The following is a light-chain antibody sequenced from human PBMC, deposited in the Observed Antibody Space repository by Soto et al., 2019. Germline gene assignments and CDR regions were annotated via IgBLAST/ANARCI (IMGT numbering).Light chain of an antibody. V-gene: IGKV1-33*01. J-gene: IGKJ4*01. CDR2: DAI. Sequence: DIQVTQSPSSLSASVGDRVTITCQASQDISNYLNWYYQKPGKAPKLLIYDAINLETGVSSRFSGSGSGTHFTVTISSLQPEDIGTYYCQRYDNVPLTFGGGTKVEIK. CDR3: QRYDNVPLT. CDR1: QDISNY.